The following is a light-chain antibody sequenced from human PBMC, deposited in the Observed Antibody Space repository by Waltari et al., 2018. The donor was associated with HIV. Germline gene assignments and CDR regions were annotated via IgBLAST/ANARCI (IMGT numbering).Light chain of an antibody. Sequence: DIQLTQSPSFLSASVGDRVTITCRASQNSYSYLAWYQQKPGRAPQVLIYATSTLQSGVPSRISGSGSGTEFALTITKLQPDDYATYYCQQVNGYPLTFGGGTKVEIK. CDR2: ATS. V-gene: IGKV1-9*01. CDR1: QNSYSY. J-gene: IGKJ4*01. CDR3: QQVNGYPLT.